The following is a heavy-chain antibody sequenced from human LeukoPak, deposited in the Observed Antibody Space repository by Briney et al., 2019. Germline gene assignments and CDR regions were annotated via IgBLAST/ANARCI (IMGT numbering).Heavy chain of an antibody. Sequence: SETLSLTCAVYGGSFSGYYWSWIRQPPGKGLEWIGEINHSGSTNYNPSLESRVTISVDTSKYQFSLKLSSVTAADTAVYYCARGGTDGLLWFGESPDWFDPWGQGTLATVSS. CDR1: GGSFSGYY. J-gene: IGHJ5*02. V-gene: IGHV4-34*01. CDR3: ARGGTDGLLWFGESPDWFDP. D-gene: IGHD3-10*01. CDR2: INHSGST.